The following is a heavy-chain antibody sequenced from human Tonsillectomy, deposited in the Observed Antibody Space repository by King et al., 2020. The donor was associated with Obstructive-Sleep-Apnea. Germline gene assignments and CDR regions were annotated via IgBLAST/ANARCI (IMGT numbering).Heavy chain of an antibody. D-gene: IGHD3-22*01. CDR3: AKGAMIVVVMEYFDY. V-gene: IGHV3-30*02. CDR2: IRYDGNVK. Sequence: VQLVESGGGVVQPERSLRLSCAASGFSFSTYGMHWVRQAPGKWLEWVAFIRYDGNVKYYADSVKGRFTISRDDSKNTLYLQMNSLRAEDTAVYYCAKGAMIVVVMEYFDYWGQGTLVTVSS. J-gene: IGHJ4*02. CDR1: GFSFSTYG.